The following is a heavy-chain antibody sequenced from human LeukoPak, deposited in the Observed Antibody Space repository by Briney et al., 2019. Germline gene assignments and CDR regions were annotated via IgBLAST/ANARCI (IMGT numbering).Heavy chain of an antibody. CDR1: GFTFSSYS. CDR3: AREDFYDGSSDY. D-gene: IGHD3-22*01. Sequence: PGGSLRLSCAASGFTFSSYSMNWVRQAPGKGLEWVSSISSSSSYIYYADSVKGRFTISRDNAKNSLYLQMNSLRVEDTAVYYCAREDFYDGSSDYWGQGTPVTVSS. CDR2: ISSSSSYI. J-gene: IGHJ4*02. V-gene: IGHV3-21*01.